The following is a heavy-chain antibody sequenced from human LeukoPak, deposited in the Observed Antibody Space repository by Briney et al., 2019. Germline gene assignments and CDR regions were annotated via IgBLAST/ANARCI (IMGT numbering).Heavy chain of an antibody. CDR1: GFTFGDYA. Sequence: GGSLRLSCTASGFTFGDYAMSWVRQAPGKGLEWVGFIRSKAYGGTTEYAASVKGRFTISRDDSKSIAYLQMNSLKTEDTAVYYCTRTYYYDSSGYPYFDYWGQETLVTVFS. CDR3: TRTYYYDSSGYPYFDY. J-gene: IGHJ4*02. V-gene: IGHV3-49*04. CDR2: IRSKAYGGTT. D-gene: IGHD3-22*01.